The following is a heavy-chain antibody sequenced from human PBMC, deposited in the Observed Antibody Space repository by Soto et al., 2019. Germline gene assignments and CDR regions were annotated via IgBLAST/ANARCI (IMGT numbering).Heavy chain of an antibody. D-gene: IGHD3-10*01. Sequence: PSETLSLTCTVSGGSISSYYWSWIRQPPGKGLDWIGYIYYSGSTNYNPSLKSRVTISVDTSKNQFSLKLSSVTAADTAVYYCARQIDGVNGRGYFDNWGQGALVAVSS. J-gene: IGHJ4*02. CDR3: ARQIDGVNGRGYFDN. CDR1: GGSISSYY. V-gene: IGHV4-59*08. CDR2: IYYSGST.